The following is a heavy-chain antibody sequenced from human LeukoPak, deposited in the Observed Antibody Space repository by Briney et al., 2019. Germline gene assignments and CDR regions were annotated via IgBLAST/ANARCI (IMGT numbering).Heavy chain of an antibody. V-gene: IGHV4-59*11. CDR1: GGSLSNHY. CDR2: IYDSGST. Sequence: SETLSLTCTVSGGSLSNHYWSWIRQPPGKGLEWIGHIYDSGSTTYNPSLKSRVTMSVDTSKNQFSLNLSSVTAADTAVYYCARGRIGGPKAPFDYWGQGTPAAVSS. D-gene: IGHD3-16*01. J-gene: IGHJ4*02. CDR3: ARGRIGGPKAPFDY.